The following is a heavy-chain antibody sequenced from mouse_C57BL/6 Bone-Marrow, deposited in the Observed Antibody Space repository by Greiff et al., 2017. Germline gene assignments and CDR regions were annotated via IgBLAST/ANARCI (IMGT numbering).Heavy chain of an antibody. CDR2: ISSGGSYT. J-gene: IGHJ2*01. CDR1: GFTFSSYG. V-gene: IGHV5-6*01. CDR3: ARGVYGNPYFDY. Sequence: DVHLVESGGDLVKPGGSLKLSCAASGFTFSSYGMSWVRQTPDKRLEWVATISSGGSYTYYPDSVKGRFTISRDNAKNTLYLQMSSLKSEDTAMYYCARGVYGNPYFDYWGQGTTLTVSS. D-gene: IGHD2-1*01.